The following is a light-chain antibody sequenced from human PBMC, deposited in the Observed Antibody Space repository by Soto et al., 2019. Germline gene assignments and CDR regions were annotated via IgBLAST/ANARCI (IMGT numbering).Light chain of an antibody. CDR1: NIGGKS. J-gene: IGLJ2*01. Sequence: SYELTQPPSVSVAPGQAASITCGGTNIGGKSVHWYQQKPSQAPVLVVYDDSDRPSGIPERFSGSNSGNTATLTITRVEAGDEADYYCQVWDSTSDHVIFGGGTKLTVL. CDR2: DDS. V-gene: IGLV3-21*02. CDR3: QVWDSTSDHVI.